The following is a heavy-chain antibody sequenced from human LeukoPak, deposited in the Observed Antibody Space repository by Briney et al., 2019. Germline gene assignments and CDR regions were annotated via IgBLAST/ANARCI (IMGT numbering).Heavy chain of an antibody. CDR2: INHSGTT. J-gene: IGHJ6*03. D-gene: IGHD6-13*01. Sequence: SATLSLTCAVYGGTFSGYYWSWIRQPPGKGLEWVGEINHSGTTNYNASLQSRVSISIDTSKNQFSLKVRSVPAADTGVYYCASSRGYSSSLWYYYMDVWGKGTTVTVSS. CDR3: ASSRGYSSSLWYYYMDV. V-gene: IGHV4-34*01. CDR1: GGTFSGYY.